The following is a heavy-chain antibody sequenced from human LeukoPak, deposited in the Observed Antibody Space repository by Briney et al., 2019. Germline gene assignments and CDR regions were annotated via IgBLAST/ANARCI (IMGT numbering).Heavy chain of an antibody. Sequence: GGSLRLSCAASGFTFSNAWMSWVRQAPGKGLEWVAVISYDGSNKYYADSVKGRFTISRDNSKNTLYLQMNSLRAEDTAVYYCAKEGLPDAFDIWGQGTMVTVS. D-gene: IGHD2-15*01. V-gene: IGHV3-30*18. CDR2: ISYDGSNK. J-gene: IGHJ3*02. CDR3: AKEGLPDAFDI. CDR1: GFTFSNAW.